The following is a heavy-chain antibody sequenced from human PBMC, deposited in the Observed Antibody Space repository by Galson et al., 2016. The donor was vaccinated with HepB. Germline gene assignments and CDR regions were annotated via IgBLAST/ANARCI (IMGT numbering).Heavy chain of an antibody. J-gene: IGHJ4*02. CDR1: GGSISGANW. Sequence: SETLSLTCAVSGGSISGANWWSWVRQPPGKGLEWIGDTYHGGSTNYNPSLKSRVTISIDESKNQSSLEVTCVTAADTAVYYCAGGIHSWGQGILVTVSS. D-gene: IGHD3-3*02. CDR2: TYHGGST. CDR3: AGGIHS. V-gene: IGHV4-4*02.